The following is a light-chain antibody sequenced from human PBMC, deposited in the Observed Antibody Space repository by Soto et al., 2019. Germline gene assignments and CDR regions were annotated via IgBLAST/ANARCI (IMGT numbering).Light chain of an antibody. CDR1: QSVSSTY. CDR2: GAS. J-gene: IGKJ2*01. V-gene: IGKV3-20*01. CDR3: QQYGSSPGMYT. Sequence: ELVLTQSPGTLSLSPGERATLSCRASQSVSSTYLAWYQQKPGHAPRLLIYGASRRATGIPDRFSGSGSGTDFTLTISRLVPEDFAVYYCQQYGSSPGMYTFGQGTKLEIK.